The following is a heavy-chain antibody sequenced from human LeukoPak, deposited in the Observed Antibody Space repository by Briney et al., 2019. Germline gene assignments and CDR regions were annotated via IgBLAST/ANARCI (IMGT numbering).Heavy chain of an antibody. D-gene: IGHD6-13*01. CDR1: GFSFSGYD. Sequence: GGSLRLSCVASGFSFSGYDMHWVRQATGKGLEWVSAIGPAGDTYYPDSVKGRFTISRENAKKSLYLQMNSLRAGDTAVYYCARSPRAAAAYDYWGQGTLVTVSS. J-gene: IGHJ4*02. V-gene: IGHV3-13*01. CDR3: ARSPRAAAAYDY. CDR2: IGPAGDT.